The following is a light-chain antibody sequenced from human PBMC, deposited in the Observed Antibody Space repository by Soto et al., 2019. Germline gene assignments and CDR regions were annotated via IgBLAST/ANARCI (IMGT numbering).Light chain of an antibody. CDR3: SSYAGSNNWAV. CDR2: EDT. CDR1: SSDVGGYNY. Sequence: QSALTQPPSASGSPGQSVTISCTGTSSDVGGYNYVSWYQQHPGNAPKLIIYEDTKRPSGVPDRFTGSKSGNTASLTVSGLQAEDEADYYCSSYAGSNNWAVFGGGTKLTVL. V-gene: IGLV2-8*01. J-gene: IGLJ3*02.